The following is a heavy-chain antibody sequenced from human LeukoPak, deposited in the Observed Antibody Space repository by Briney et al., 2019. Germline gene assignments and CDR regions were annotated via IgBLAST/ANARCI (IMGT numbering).Heavy chain of an antibody. J-gene: IGHJ4*02. V-gene: IGHV4-59*01. Sequence: SETLSLTCTVSGGSISNNFWTWIRQPPGKGLECIGFMYYSESASYNPSLNSRVTVSVDKSKNQISLKLTSVTAADTAVYYCAKHGFGVPEGYWGQGTLVTVSS. CDR2: MYYSESA. D-gene: IGHD3-10*01. CDR1: GGSISNNF. CDR3: AKHGFGVPEGY.